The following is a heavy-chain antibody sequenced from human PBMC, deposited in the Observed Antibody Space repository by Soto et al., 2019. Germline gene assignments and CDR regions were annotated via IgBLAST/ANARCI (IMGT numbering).Heavy chain of an antibody. D-gene: IGHD6-25*01. V-gene: IGHV4-31*03. CDR3: ARDAAGILNWFDP. Sequence: QVQLQESGPGLVKPSQTLSLTCTVSGGSISSGGYYWSWIRQHPGKGLEWIGYIYYSGSTYYNPFLKRRVTIYVDTAKNQFSLKLSPVTAADTAVYYCARDAAGILNWFDPCGQGTLVTVSS. CDR1: GGSISSGGYY. J-gene: IGHJ5*02. CDR2: IYYSGST.